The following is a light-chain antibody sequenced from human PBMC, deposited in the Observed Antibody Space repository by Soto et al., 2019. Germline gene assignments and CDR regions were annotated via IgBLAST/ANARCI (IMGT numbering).Light chain of an antibody. CDR1: HSVSSSY. CDR2: GAS. J-gene: IGKJ5*01. CDR3: QQYGSSPIT. V-gene: IGKV3-20*01. Sequence: ETVLTLSPGTVSLSTGERATLFWRASHSVSSSYLASYQQEPRQAPRLLIYGASSTATGIPDRFSGSGSRTDFTLTFSRLEPEDFAVYYCQQYGSSPITFGQGTRLEIK.